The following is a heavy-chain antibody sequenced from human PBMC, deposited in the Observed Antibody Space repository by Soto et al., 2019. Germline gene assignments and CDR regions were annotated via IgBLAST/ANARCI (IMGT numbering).Heavy chain of an antibody. CDR2: ISAYNGNT. V-gene: IGHV1-18*01. J-gene: IGHJ4*02. Sequence: ASVKVPCTASGYTFTSYGISWVRQAPGQGLEWMGWISAYNGNTNYAQKLQGRVTMTTDTSTSTAYMELRSLRSDDTAVYYCARWEGEYHYYDYLGQGTLVTVSS. D-gene: IGHD1-26*01. CDR1: GYTFTSYG. CDR3: ARWEGEYHYYDY.